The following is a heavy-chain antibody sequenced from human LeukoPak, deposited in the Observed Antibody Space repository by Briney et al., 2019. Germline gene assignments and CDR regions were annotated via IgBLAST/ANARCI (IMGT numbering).Heavy chain of an antibody. CDR3: ARAVSSIAARDDY. Sequence: GGTLRLSCAASGFTFSSYGMSWVRQAPGKGLEWVSAISGSGGSTYYADSVKGRFTISRDNSKNTLYLQMNSLRAEDTAVYYCARAVSSIAARDDYWGQGTLVTVSS. V-gene: IGHV3-23*01. CDR2: ISGSGGST. D-gene: IGHD6-6*01. CDR1: GFTFSSYG. J-gene: IGHJ4*02.